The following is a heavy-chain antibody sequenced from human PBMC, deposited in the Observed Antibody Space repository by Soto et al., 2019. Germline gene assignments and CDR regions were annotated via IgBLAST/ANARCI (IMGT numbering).Heavy chain of an antibody. V-gene: IGHV3-23*01. CDR2: ISGSGGST. J-gene: IGHJ6*03. CDR3: AKGPAADYYYYYYMDV. D-gene: IGHD2-2*01. CDR1: GFTFSSYA. Sequence: GGSLRLSCAASGFTFSSYAMSWVRQAPGKGLEWVSAISGSGGSTYYADSVKGRFTISRDNSKNTLYLQMNSLRAEDTAVYYCAKGPAADYYYYYYMDVWGKGTTVTVSS.